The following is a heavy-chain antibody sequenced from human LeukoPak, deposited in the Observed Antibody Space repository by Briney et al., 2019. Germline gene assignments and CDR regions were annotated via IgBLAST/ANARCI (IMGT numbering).Heavy chain of an antibody. CDR3: TRDQTPYY. CDR2: IRSKIYGGTP. J-gene: IGHJ4*02. V-gene: IGHV3-49*04. CDR1: GFTFGDYA. Sequence: GGSLRLSCTAPGFTFGDYAMTWVRQAPGKGLEWVGFIRSKIYGGTPEYAASVKGRFTISRDDSKGIAYLQINSLKTEDTAVYYCTRDQTPYYWGQGTLVTVSS.